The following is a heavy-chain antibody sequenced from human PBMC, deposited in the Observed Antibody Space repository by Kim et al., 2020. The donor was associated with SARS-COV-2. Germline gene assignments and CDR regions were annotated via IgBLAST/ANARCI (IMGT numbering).Heavy chain of an antibody. J-gene: IGHJ1*01. CDR3: AKGGRGWIWDC. CDR1: GFTFTGYA. D-gene: IGHD3-16*01. V-gene: IGHV3-23*01. Sequence: GGSLRLSCATSGFTFTGYAMSWVRQAPGKGLEWVSCIDGSDGTTYYADSVKGRFSVSRDDSKNTLYLQMSALRADDTAVYYCAKGGRGWIWDCWGEGSV. CDR2: IDGSDGTT.